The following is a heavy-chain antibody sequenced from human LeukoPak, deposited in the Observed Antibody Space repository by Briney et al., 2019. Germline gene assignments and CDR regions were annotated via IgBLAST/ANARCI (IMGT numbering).Heavy chain of an antibody. J-gene: IGHJ4*02. D-gene: IGHD2-15*01. CDR1: GFTFSRYN. V-gene: IGHV3-21*01. CDR3: VIVLETDCSGGSCYSGLDY. CDR2: ISRTGNYI. Sequence: GGSLRLSCAASGFTFSRYNMNWVRQAPGKGLEWVSSISRTGNYIYYADSVKGRFTISRDNAQNSLFLQMNSLRVEDTAVYYCVIVLETDCSGGSCYSGLDYWGQGTLVTVSS.